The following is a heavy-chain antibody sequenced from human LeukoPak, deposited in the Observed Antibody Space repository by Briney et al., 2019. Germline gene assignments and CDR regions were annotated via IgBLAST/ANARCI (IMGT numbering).Heavy chain of an antibody. D-gene: IGHD6-19*01. J-gene: IGHJ4*02. CDR2: IYYSGGT. CDR1: GGSINSYY. V-gene: IGHV4-59*01. Sequence: PSETLSLTCTVSGGSINSYYWSWIRQPPGKGLEWIGYIYYSGGTNYNPSLKSRVTISVDTSKNQFSLKLTSVTAADTAVYYCAGGSLVVAGRVDYWGQGTLVTVSS. CDR3: AGGSLVVAGRVDY.